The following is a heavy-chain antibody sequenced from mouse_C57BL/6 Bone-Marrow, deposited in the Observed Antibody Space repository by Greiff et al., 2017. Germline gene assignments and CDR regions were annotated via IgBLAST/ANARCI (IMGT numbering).Heavy chain of an antibody. V-gene: IGHV1-76*01. Sequence: VKLVESGAEVVRPGASVKLSCKASGYTFTDHYLNWVKQTPGQGLEWIARIYPGSGNTYYNEKFKGKATLTAEKSSNTAYMQLSSLTSEDSAVYFCARGDGYFFEYWGQGTTLTVSS. D-gene: IGHD2-3*01. J-gene: IGHJ2*01. CDR2: IYPGSGNT. CDR3: ARGDGYFFEY. CDR1: GYTFTDHY.